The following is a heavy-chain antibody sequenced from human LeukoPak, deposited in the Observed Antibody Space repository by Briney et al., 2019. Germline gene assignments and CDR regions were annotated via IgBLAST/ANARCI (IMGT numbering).Heavy chain of an antibody. J-gene: IGHJ4*02. Sequence: GGSLRLSRAASGFTFDDYAMHWVRQAPGKGLEWVSGISWSSGSIGYADSVKGRFTISRDNAKNSLYLQMNSLRAEDTALYYCAKDKQGGDYYDSSGSFDYWGQGTLVTVSS. CDR3: AKDKQGGDYYDSSGSFDY. V-gene: IGHV3-9*01. CDR2: ISWSSGSI. D-gene: IGHD3-22*01. CDR1: GFTFDDYA.